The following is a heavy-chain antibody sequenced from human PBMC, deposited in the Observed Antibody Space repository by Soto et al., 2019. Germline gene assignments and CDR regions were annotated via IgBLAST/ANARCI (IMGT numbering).Heavy chain of an antibody. J-gene: IGHJ3*01. CDR1: GFIFRYDD. D-gene: IGHD3-22*01. V-gene: IGHV3-48*01. CDR2: IGIGSSTK. Sequence: GGSVRLSCSATGFIFRYDDMNWVRQAPGKGLEWVSYIGIGSSTKYYADSVKGRFTISRDNAKNSLYLQMNSLRAEDTAVYYCARDQLYYNDISGRPLNAFDVWGQGTMVTVSS. CDR3: ARDQLYYNDISGRPLNAFDV.